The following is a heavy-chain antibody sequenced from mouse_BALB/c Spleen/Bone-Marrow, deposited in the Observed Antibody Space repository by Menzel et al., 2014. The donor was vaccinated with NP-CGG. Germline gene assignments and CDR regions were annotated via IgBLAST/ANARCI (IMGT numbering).Heavy chain of an antibody. J-gene: IGHJ3*01. CDR1: GFNIIYAY. Sequence: EVKLMESGAELVKPGASVKLSCTASGFNIIYAYIHWVKRRPEQGLEWIGRIYPANGNTNYDPKFQGKATITADTSSNTAYLHLNSLTSEDTAVYYCARSPGEVNYWGQGTLVTVFA. CDR2: IYPANGNT. V-gene: IGHV14-3*02. D-gene: IGHD1-3*01. CDR3: ARSPGEVNY.